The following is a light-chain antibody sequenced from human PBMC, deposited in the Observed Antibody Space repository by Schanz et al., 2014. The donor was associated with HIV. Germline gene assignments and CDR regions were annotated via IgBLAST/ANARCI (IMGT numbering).Light chain of an antibody. CDR3: LLYYGGTQV. J-gene: IGLJ3*02. CDR2: DTS. Sequence: QAVVTQEPSLTVSPGGTVTLTCGASTGTVTDGHYPYWFQQKPGQAPRALIFDTSHKHSWTPARFSGSLLGGKAALTLSGVQPEDEADYYCLLYYGGTQVFGGGTKLTVL. CDR1: TGTVTDGHY. V-gene: IGLV7-46*01.